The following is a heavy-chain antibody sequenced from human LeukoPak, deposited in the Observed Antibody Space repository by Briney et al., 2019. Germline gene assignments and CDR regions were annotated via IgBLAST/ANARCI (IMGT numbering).Heavy chain of an antibody. Sequence: QPGGSLRLSCAASGFTVNSNYMSWVRQAPGKGLEWVSYITSSGNTIYYANSVKGRFTISRDNAKNSLYLQMNSLRAEDTAVYYCARGSPGYWGQGTLVTVSS. CDR3: ARGSPGY. J-gene: IGHJ4*02. V-gene: IGHV3-48*03. CDR1: GFTVNSNY. CDR2: ITSSGNTI.